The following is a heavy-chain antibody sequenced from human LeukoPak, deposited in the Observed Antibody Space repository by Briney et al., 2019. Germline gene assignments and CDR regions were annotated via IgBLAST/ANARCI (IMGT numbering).Heavy chain of an antibody. D-gene: IGHD4-17*01. CDR3: ARALRTVWGYYFDY. J-gene: IGHJ4*02. V-gene: IGHV3-21*01. Sequence: GGSLRLSCATSGFTFNNYNMNWVRQAPGRALEWVSSITSSGTYIFYADSVKGRFTISRDNAKNSLYLLMNSLRAEDTAVYYCARALRTVWGYYFDYWGQGTLVTVSS. CDR2: ITSSGTYI. CDR1: GFTFNNYN.